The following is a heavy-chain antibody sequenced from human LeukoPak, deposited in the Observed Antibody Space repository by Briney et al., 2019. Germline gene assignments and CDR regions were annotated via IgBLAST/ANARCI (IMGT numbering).Heavy chain of an antibody. CDR3: ARLANWGTRHDAFDI. D-gene: IGHD7-27*01. V-gene: IGHV1-2*02. J-gene: IGHJ3*02. Sequence: ASVKVSCKASGYTFTGYYMHWVRQAPGQGLEWMGWINPNSGGTNYAQKFQGRVTMTRDTSISTAYMELSRLRSDDTAVYCCARLANWGTRHDAFDIWGQGTMVTVSS. CDR1: GYTFTGYY. CDR2: INPNSGGT.